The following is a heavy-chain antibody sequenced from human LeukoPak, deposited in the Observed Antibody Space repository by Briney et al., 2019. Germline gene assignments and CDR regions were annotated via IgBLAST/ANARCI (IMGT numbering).Heavy chain of an antibody. J-gene: IGHJ6*03. Sequence: GGSLRLSCAASGFAFSNFAMSWVRQAPGKGLEWVSAMSGSGYYTYYVESVKGRFTISRDNSKNTLYLHMNSLRADDTAVYYCAKMEGQRLYDYCMDGWGRGTTVAVSS. CDR1: GFAFSNFA. CDR3: AKMEGQRLYDYCMDG. CDR2: MSGSGYYT. V-gene: IGHV3-23*01. D-gene: IGHD3-3*01.